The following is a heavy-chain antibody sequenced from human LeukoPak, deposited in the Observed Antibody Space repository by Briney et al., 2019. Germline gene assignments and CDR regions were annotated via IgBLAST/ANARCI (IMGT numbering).Heavy chain of an antibody. Sequence: GGSLRLSCAASGFTFSSYSMNWVRQAPGKGPEWVSYISGSSSTIYYADSVKGRFTISRDNAKNSLYLQMNSLRAEDTAVYYCARVKGSGWLMYYFDYWGQGTLVTVSS. CDR3: ARVKGSGWLMYYFDY. CDR1: GFTFSSYS. V-gene: IGHV3-48*04. D-gene: IGHD6-19*01. J-gene: IGHJ4*02. CDR2: ISGSSSTI.